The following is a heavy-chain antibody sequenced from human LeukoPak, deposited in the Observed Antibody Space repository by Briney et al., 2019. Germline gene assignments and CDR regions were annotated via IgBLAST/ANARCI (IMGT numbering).Heavy chain of an antibody. CDR3: ARDQRVTGRPDIDY. CDR1: GFTFNTHW. D-gene: IGHD6-6*01. J-gene: IGHJ4*02. Sequence: GGSLRLSCAASGFTFNTHWMHWVRQAPGKGLVWVSRISSDGSSTTYADSVKGRFTISRDNAKNTLYLQMNNLRAEDTAMYYCARDQRVTGRPDIDYWGQGTLVIVSS. V-gene: IGHV3-74*03. CDR2: ISSDGSST.